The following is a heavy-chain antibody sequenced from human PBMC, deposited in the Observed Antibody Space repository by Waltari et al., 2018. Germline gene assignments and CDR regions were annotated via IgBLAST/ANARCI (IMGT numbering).Heavy chain of an antibody. Sequence: QVQLMQSGAEVKKPGASVKVSCKTSGDTFPNYAINWVRLATGQGLEWMGWMSPHSGDTGYADKFQGRVTMTWNTSITTAHMELRGLNSDDTAVYYCARGKSWGLDALDVWGQGEVVTVSS. CDR3: ARGKSWGLDALDV. CDR1: GDTFPNYA. J-gene: IGHJ3*01. V-gene: IGHV1-8*01. D-gene: IGHD3-16*01. CDR2: MSPHSGDT.